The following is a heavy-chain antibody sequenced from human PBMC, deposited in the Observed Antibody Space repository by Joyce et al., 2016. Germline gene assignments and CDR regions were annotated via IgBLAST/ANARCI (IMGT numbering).Heavy chain of an antibody. V-gene: IGHV3-53*01. Sequence: EAQLVQSGGGLIQAGGSLRLSCVGSGFSVSISYMRWVLQAPGKGLEWVSTIFGGGTTHYADSVKGRFTISRDNAKNTFYLDLSSLRVDDTAVYYCVRNMATYDKIWGGGFDPWGQGSLVTVSS. CDR1: GFSVSISY. J-gene: IGHJ5*02. CDR2: IFGGGTT. D-gene: IGHD3-9*01. CDR3: VRNMATYDKIWGGGFDP.